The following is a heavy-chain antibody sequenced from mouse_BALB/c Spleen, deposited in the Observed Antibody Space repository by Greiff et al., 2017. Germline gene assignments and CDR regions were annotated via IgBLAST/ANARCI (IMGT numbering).Heavy chain of an antibody. CDR3: ARHYDFYAMDY. CDR2: ISSGGSYT. Sequence: EVKLMESGGGLVKPGGSLKLSCAASGFTFSSYAVSWVRQTPEKRLEWVATISSGGSYTYYPDSVKGRFTISRDNAKNTLYLQMSSLRSEDTAMYYCARHYDFYAMDYWGQGTSVTVSS. CDR1: GFTFSSYA. J-gene: IGHJ4*01. V-gene: IGHV5-9-3*01.